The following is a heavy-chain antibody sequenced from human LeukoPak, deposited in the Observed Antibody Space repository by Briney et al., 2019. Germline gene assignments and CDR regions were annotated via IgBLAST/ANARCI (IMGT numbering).Heavy chain of an antibody. CDR1: GFTFSSYG. J-gene: IGHJ4*02. D-gene: IGHD3-10*01. CDR3: AKGPYLWFGELSRDY. Sequence: PGGSLRLSCAASGFTFSSYGMHWVRQAPGKGLEWVAVISYDGSNKYYADSVKGRFTISRDNSKNTLYLQMNSLRAEDTAVYYCAKGPYLWFGELSRDYWGQGTLVTVSS. V-gene: IGHV3-30*18. CDR2: ISYDGSNK.